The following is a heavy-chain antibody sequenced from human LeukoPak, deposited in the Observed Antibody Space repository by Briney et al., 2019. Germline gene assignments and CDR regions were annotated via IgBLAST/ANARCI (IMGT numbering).Heavy chain of an antibody. J-gene: IGHJ5*02. CDR3: ATCFEAVGVERTNNWFDP. CDR1: GGSFSGYY. CDR2: INHSGST. Sequence: PSETLSLTCAVYGGSFSGYYWSWIRQPPGKGLEWIGEINHSGSTNYNPSLKSRVTISVDTSKNQFSLKLSSVTAADPAVYYCATCFEAVGVERTNNWFDPWGQGTLVTVSS. D-gene: IGHD1-26*01. V-gene: IGHV4-34*01.